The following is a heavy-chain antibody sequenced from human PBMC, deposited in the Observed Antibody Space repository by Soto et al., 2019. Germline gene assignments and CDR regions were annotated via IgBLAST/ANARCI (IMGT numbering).Heavy chain of an antibody. Sequence: QVQLVQSGAEVKKPGASVKVSCKASGYTFTSYYMHWVRQAPGQGLEWMGIINPSGGSTSYEQKFQGRVTMTRDTSTSTVYMELSSLRSEDTAVYYCARDQNYGSFVRRQYYGMDVWGQGTTVTVSS. J-gene: IGHJ6*02. CDR3: ARDQNYGSFVRRQYYGMDV. CDR2: INPSGGST. D-gene: IGHD3-10*01. V-gene: IGHV1-46*01. CDR1: GYTFTSYY.